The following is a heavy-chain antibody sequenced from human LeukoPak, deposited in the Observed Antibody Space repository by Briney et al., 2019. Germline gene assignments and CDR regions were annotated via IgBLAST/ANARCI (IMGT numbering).Heavy chain of an antibody. CDR1: GFTFSTYN. V-gene: IGHV3-21*01. CDR2: ISSSSNYI. CDR3: ARDVGASAPDAFDI. J-gene: IGHJ3*02. D-gene: IGHD1-26*01. Sequence: SGGSLRLSCAASGFTFSTYNMNWVHQAPGKGLEWVSSISSSSNYIYYADSVKGRFTISRDNAKNSLYLQMNSLRAEDTDVYYCARDVGASAPDAFDIWGQGTMVTVSS.